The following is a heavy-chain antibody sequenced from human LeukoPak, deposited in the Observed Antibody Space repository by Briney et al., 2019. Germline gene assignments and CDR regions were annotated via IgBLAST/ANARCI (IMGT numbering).Heavy chain of an antibody. D-gene: IGHD6-19*01. Sequence: ASVKVSCKASGYTFTSYDINWVRQATGQGLEWMGWMNPNSGNTVYAQKFQGRVTMTRNTSISTAYMELSSLRSEDTAVYYCAIPGIAVAGFDYRGQGTLVTVSS. CDR3: AIPGIAVAGFDY. V-gene: IGHV1-8*01. J-gene: IGHJ4*02. CDR2: MNPNSGNT. CDR1: GYTFTSYD.